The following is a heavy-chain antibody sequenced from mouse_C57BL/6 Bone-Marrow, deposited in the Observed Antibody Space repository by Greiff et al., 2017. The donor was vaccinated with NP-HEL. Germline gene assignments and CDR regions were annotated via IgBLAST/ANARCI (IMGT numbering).Heavy chain of an antibody. CDR3: ATIYYGNY. CDR2: INPSSGYT. J-gene: IGHJ3*01. V-gene: IGHV1-4*01. CDR1: GYTFTSYT. Sequence: FQLQQSGAELARPGASVKMSCKASGYTFTSYTMHWVKQRPGQGLEWIGYINPSSGYTKYNQKFKDKATLTADKSSSTAYMQLSSLTSEDSAVYYCATIYYGNYWGQGTLVTVSA. D-gene: IGHD2-1*01.